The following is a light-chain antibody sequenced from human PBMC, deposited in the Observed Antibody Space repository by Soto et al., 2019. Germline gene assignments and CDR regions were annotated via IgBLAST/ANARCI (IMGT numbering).Light chain of an antibody. CDR2: DAS. Sequence: DIQMTQSPSTLSASVGDRVTITCWASQSISSWLAFYHQKPGKAPKLLIYDASSFESGVPSRFSGSGSGTEFTLTISSLQPDDFATYYCLQHNSYPRTFGQGTKVDIK. CDR3: LQHNSYPRT. J-gene: IGKJ1*01. CDR1: QSISSW. V-gene: IGKV1-5*01.